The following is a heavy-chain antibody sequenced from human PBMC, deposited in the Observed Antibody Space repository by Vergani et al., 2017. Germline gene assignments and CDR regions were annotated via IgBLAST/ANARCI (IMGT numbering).Heavy chain of an antibody. J-gene: IGHJ4*02. CDR3: ARGGYGGYVPREYYFDY. Sequence: QLQLPESGPGLVKPSETLSLTCTVSGGSISSYYWSWIRQPPGTGLEWIGYIYYSGSTNYNPSLKSRVTISVDTSKNQFSLKLSSVTAADTAVYYCARGGYGGYVPREYYFDYWGQGTLVTVSS. CDR2: IYYSGST. V-gene: IGHV4-59*01. D-gene: IGHD5-12*01. CDR1: GGSISSYY.